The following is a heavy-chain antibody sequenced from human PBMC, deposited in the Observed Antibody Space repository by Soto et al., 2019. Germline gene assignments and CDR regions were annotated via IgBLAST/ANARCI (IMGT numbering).Heavy chain of an antibody. CDR2: IDWDGGK. J-gene: IGHJ4*02. D-gene: IGHD6-19*01. CDR3: ARISYMSGWSYYFDY. CDR1: GFSVSTSGMR. Sequence: SGPTLVNPTQTLTLTCTVSGFSVSTSGMRVNWIRQPPGKAMEWLARIDWDGGKFYSTSLKTRLTISKDTSKNQVVLTMINVGIVDTATYYCARISYMSGWSYYFDYWGQGALVTVSS. V-gene: IGHV2-70*04.